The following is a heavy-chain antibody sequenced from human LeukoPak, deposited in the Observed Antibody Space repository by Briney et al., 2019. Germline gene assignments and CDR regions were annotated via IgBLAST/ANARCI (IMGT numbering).Heavy chain of an antibody. CDR2: IYYNGNT. V-gene: IGHV4-39*01. CDR3: ARLVSPGWFDP. CDR1: GDSIISSNSY. Sequence: PSETQSLTCTVSGDSIISSNSYGPWIRQPPGKGLEWIANIYYNGNTYNNSSLQSPVTISVGTSKNQFALKLMSVTAADTAVYYCARLVSPGWFDPWGQGTLVTVSS. J-gene: IGHJ5*02. D-gene: IGHD5/OR15-5a*01.